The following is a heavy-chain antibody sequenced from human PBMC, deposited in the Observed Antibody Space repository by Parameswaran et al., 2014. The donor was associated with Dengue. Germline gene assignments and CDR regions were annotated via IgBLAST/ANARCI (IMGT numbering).Heavy chain of an antibody. J-gene: IGHJ4*02. V-gene: IGHV4-38-2*02. D-gene: IGHD1-26*01. CDR3: AGEGGNFYNFDY. CDR2: MYHSGST. Sequence: VRQAPGKGLEWIGNMYHSGSTFYNPSLKSRVTISLDTSKNQLSLKLSSVTAADTAVYYCAGEGGNFYNFDYWGQGAPGHRLL.